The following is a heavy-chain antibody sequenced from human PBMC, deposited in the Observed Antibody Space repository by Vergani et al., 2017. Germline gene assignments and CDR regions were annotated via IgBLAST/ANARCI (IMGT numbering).Heavy chain of an antibody. J-gene: IGHJ3*02. Sequence: QAQLQESGPRLVKPSQTLSLTCSFSCVSLDIHSQTWGWIRQPAGEGLEWIGLIDVKGYSNFSPSLESRVTMSADASRGRFSLNLRSVTTSDTAVYYCVRVLHTSYILGAFDIWGQGIKVTVSS. V-gene: IGHV4-61*02. D-gene: IGHD2-21*01. CDR1: CVSLDIHSQT. CDR2: IDVKGYS. CDR3: VRVLHTSYILGAFDI.